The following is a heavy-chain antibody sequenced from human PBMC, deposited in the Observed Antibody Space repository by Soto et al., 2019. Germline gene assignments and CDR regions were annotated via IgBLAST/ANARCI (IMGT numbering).Heavy chain of an antibody. D-gene: IGHD6-19*01. CDR2: IKQDGSEK. CDR3: ARKIAVASKFDY. J-gene: IGHJ4*02. V-gene: IGHV3-7*01. CDR1: GFTFSSYW. Sequence: PGGSLRLSCAAYGFTFSSYWMSWVRQAPGKGLEWVANIKQDGSEKYYVDSVKGRFTISRDNAKNSLYLQMNSLRAEDTAVYYCARKIAVASKFDYWGQGTLVTVSS.